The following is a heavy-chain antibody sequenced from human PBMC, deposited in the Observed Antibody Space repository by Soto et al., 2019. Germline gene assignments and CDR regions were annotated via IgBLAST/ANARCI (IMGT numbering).Heavy chain of an antibody. D-gene: IGHD3-22*01. CDR2: IYYSGST. J-gene: IGHJ4*02. V-gene: IGHV4-31*03. Sequence: LSLACTVSGGSISSGGYYWIWIRQHPGKGLEWIGYIYYSGSTYYNPSLKSRVTISVDTSKNQFSLKLSSVTAADTAVYYCARENMYDSSGYYDYWGQGTLVTVSS. CDR3: ARENMYDSSGYYDY. CDR1: GGSISSGGYY.